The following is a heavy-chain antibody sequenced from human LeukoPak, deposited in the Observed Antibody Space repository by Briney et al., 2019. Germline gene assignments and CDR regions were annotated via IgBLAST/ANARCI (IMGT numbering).Heavy chain of an antibody. V-gene: IGHV4-39*07. CDR3: ARDTSYYDSSGPSIDY. J-gene: IGHJ4*02. CDR1: GGSISSSNYY. Sequence: SETLSLTCTVSGGSISSSNYYWGWIRQPPGKGLEWIGIIYYSGSTCYNPSLKSRVTISIDTSKDQFSLKLSPVTAADTAVYYCARDTSYYDSSGPSIDYWGQGTLVIVSS. CDR2: IYYSGST. D-gene: IGHD3-22*01.